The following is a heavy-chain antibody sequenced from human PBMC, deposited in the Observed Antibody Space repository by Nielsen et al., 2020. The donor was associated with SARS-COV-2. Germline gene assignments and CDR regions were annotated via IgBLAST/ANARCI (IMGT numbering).Heavy chain of an antibody. CDR1: GGSISSYY. D-gene: IGHD2-15*01. CDR3: ARTDIYCSGGSCYTPFDY. J-gene: IGHJ4*02. Sequence: GSLRLSCTVSGGSISSYYWSWIRQPPGKGLEWIGYIYYSGSTNYNPSLKSRVTISVDTSKNQFSLKLSSVTAADTAVYYCARTDIYCSGGSCYTPFDYWGQGTLVTVSS. V-gene: IGHV4-59*08. CDR2: IYYSGST.